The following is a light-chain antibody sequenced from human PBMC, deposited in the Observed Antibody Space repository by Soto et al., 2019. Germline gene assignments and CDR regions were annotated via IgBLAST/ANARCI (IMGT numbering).Light chain of an antibody. V-gene: IGLV2-8*01. CDR2: EVS. J-gene: IGLJ1*01. CDR3: SSDAGSNNLYV. Sequence: QSVLTQPPSASGSPGQSVTISCTGTSSDVGGYNYVSWYQQHPGKAPKLMIYEVSKRPSGVPDRFSGSKSGNTASLTVSGLQAQDQADYDCSSDAGSNNLYVFGTANKGIVL. CDR1: SSDVGGYNY.